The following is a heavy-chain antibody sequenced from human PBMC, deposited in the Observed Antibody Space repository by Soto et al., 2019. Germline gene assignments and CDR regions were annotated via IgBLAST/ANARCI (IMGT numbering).Heavy chain of an antibody. CDR1: GGTFSSYA. J-gene: IGHJ4*02. V-gene: IGHV1-69*13. CDR3: ARVGVGYEYSSSFDY. CDR2: IIPIFGTA. D-gene: IGHD5-12*01. Sequence: EASVKVSCKASGGTFSSYAISWVRQAPGQGLEWMGGIIPIFGTANYAQKFQGRVTITADESTSTAYMELSSLRSEDTAVYYCARVGVGYEYSSSFDYWGQGTLVTVSS.